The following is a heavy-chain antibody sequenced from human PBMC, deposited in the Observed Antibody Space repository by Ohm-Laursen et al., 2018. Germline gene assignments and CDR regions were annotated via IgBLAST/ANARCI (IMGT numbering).Heavy chain of an antibody. CDR1: GGSISSYY. Sequence: SDTLSLTCTVSGGSISSYYWSWIRQPPGKGLEWIGEINHSGSTNYNPSLKSRVTISVDTSKNQFSLKLSFVTAADTAVYYCARSAVAGWSYYWGQGTLVTVSS. V-gene: IGHV4-34*01. D-gene: IGHD6-19*01. CDR2: INHSGST. J-gene: IGHJ4*02. CDR3: ARSAVAGWSYY.